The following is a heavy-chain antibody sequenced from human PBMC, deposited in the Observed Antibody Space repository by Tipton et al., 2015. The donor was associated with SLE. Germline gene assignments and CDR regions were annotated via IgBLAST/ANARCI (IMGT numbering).Heavy chain of an antibody. D-gene: IGHD3-10*01. CDR3: AKESVLLYGMDV. CDR1: GFTFSSYG. V-gene: IGHV3-30*02. J-gene: IGHJ6*02. Sequence: SGFTFSSYGMHWVRQAPGKGLEWVAFIRYDGSNKYYADSVKGRFTISRDNSKNTLYLQMNSLRAEDTAVYYCAKESVLLYGMDVWGQGTTVTVSS. CDR2: IRYDGSNK.